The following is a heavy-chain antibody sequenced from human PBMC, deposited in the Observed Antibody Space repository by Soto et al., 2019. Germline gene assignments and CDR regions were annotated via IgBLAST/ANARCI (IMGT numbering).Heavy chain of an antibody. V-gene: IGHV3-48*02. Sequence: EVQLVESGGGLVQPGGSLRLSCAASGFTFSLYSMSWVRQAPGKGLEWVSYISRSSTGIHYADSVKGRFTISRDDATNSMHMQMNSLRDGDRAVYYCARAGTWGLDVWGQGTTVSISS. J-gene: IGHJ6*02. CDR3: ARAGTWGLDV. CDR1: GFTFSLYS. D-gene: IGHD6-19*01. CDR2: ISRSSTGI.